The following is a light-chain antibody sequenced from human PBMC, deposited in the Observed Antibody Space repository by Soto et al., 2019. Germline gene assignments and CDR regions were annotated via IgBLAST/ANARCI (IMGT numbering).Light chain of an antibody. CDR3: QQFNSYPRA. V-gene: IGKV1-13*02. CDR2: DAS. Sequence: AIQLTQSPSSLSASVGDRVTITCRASQGISSALAWYQQKPGKAPKLLIYDASSLEIGVPSRFSGSGSGTDFTLTISSLQPEDFATYYCQQFNSYPRAFGQGPKVEIK. CDR1: QGISSA. J-gene: IGKJ1*01.